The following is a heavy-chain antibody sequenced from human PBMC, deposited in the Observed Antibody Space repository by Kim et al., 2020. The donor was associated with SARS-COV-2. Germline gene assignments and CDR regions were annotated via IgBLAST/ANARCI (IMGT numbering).Heavy chain of an antibody. CDR3: AKSGCGGDGCFLINY. Sequence: DSGKGRFTMSRDNSRNTLYLQMIGLRAEDTAIYYCAKSGCGGDGCFLINYWGQGTLVTVSS. D-gene: IGHD2-21*01. J-gene: IGHJ4*02. V-gene: IGHV3-23*01.